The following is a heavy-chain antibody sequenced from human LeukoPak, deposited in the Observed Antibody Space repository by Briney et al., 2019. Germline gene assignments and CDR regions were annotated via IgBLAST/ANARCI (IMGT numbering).Heavy chain of an antibody. Sequence: GASVKVSCKASGGTFSSYAISWVRQAPGQGLEWMGGIIPIFGTANYAQKFRGRVTITTDESTSTAYMELSSLRSEDTAVYYCAREADGSGSYYPYYYYMDVWGKGTTVTVSS. J-gene: IGHJ6*03. CDR3: AREADGSGSYYPYYYYMDV. D-gene: IGHD3-10*01. CDR2: IIPIFGTA. V-gene: IGHV1-69*05. CDR1: GGTFSSYA.